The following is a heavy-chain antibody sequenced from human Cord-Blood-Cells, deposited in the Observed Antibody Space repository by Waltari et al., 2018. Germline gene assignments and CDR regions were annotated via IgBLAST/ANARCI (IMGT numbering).Heavy chain of an antibody. CDR3: ASSANITIFGVVIDAFDI. V-gene: IGHV4-34*01. D-gene: IGHD3-3*01. CDR2: INHSGST. CDR1: GGSFSGYY. Sequence: QVQLQQWGAGLLKPSETLSLTCAVYGGSFSGYYWSWIRQPPGKGLEWIGEINHSGSTNYTPSLKSRVTISVDTSKNQFSLKLSSVTAADTAVYYCASSANITIFGVVIDAFDIWGQGTMVTVSS. J-gene: IGHJ3*02.